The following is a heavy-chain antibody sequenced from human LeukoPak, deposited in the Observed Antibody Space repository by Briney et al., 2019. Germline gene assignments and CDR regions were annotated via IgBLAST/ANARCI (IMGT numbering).Heavy chain of an antibody. CDR2: ISSSSSYI. V-gene: IGHV3-21*01. Sequence: PGGSLRLSCAASGFTFSSYSMNWVRQAPGKGLEWVSSISSSSSYIYYADSVKGRFTISRDNAKNSLYLQMNSLRAADTAVYYCAKDLKGSRDGYNLLYWGQGTLVTVSS. CDR1: GFTFSSYS. CDR3: AKDLKGSRDGYNLLY. J-gene: IGHJ4*02. D-gene: IGHD5-24*01.